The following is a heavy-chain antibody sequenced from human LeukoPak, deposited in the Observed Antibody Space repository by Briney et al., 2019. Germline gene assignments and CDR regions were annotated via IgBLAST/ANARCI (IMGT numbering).Heavy chain of an antibody. D-gene: IGHD3-10*01. CDR1: GGSISSGGYY. V-gene: IGHV4-31*03. CDR3: ARGSVVRGVIHLDY. Sequence: KPSETLSLTCTVSGGSISSGGYYWSWIRQHPGKGLEWIGYIYYSGSTYYNPSLKSRVTISVDTSKNQFSLKLSSVTAADTAVYYCARGSVVRGVIHLDYWGQGTLVTVSS. CDR2: IYYSGST. J-gene: IGHJ4*02.